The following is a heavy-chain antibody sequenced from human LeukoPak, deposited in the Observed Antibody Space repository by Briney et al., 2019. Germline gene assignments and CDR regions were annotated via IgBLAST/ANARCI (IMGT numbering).Heavy chain of an antibody. J-gene: IGHJ1*01. CDR1: GGSISSSY. Sequence: SETLSLTCTVSGGSISSSYWSWIRQPAGEGLEWIGRIHTSGTTNYNPSLKGRVTLSVDTSKNQLYLKLSSVTAADTAMYYCPRVSSLPSSSWYAQSAEYFHHWGQGTLVTVSS. CDR3: PRVSSLPSSSWYAQSAEYFHH. CDR2: IHTSGTT. V-gene: IGHV4-4*07. D-gene: IGHD6-13*01.